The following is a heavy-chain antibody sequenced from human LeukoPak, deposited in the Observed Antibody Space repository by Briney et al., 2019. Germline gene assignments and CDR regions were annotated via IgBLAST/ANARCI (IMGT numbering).Heavy chain of an antibody. V-gene: IGHV4-59*01. J-gene: IGHJ4*02. D-gene: IGHD3-10*01. Sequence: SETLSLTCTVSGGSIRSYSWSWIRQPPGKGLEWIGYIYYSGSTNHNPSLKSRVTISVDTSKKQISLKLTSVTAADTAVYYCARGLWFGKGYFDYWGQGTLVTVSS. CDR2: IYYSGST. CDR3: ARGLWFGKGYFDY. CDR1: GGSIRSYS.